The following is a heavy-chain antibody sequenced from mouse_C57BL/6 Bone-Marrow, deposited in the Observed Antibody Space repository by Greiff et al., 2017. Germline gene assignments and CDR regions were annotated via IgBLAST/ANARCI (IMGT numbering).Heavy chain of an antibody. V-gene: IGHV1-47*01. J-gene: IGHJ2*01. CDR1: GYTFTTYP. Sequence: VQLQESGAELVKPGASVKMSCKASGYTFTTYPIEWMKQNHGKSLEWIGNFHPYNDDTKYNEKFKGKATLTVEKSSSTAYLELSRLTSDDSSVYYCTRGGNYVGYYFDYWGQGTTLTVSS. D-gene: IGHD2-1*01. CDR2: FHPYNDDT. CDR3: TRGGNYVGYYFDY.